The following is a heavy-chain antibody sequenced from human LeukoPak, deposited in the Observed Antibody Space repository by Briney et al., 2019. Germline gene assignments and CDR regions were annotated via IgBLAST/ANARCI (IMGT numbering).Heavy chain of an antibody. D-gene: IGHD3-9*01. Sequence: PGGSLRLSCAASGFSFRSHEMNWVRQAPGKGLEWISYISSGGDYIYYADSVKGRFTISRDNAKNSLYLQMNRLRAEDTAVYYCGRGYFDWLLSSSYWYFDLWGRGSLVTVSS. CDR1: GFSFRSHE. J-gene: IGHJ2*01. V-gene: IGHV3-48*03. CDR2: ISSGGDYI. CDR3: GRGYFDWLLSSSYWYFDL.